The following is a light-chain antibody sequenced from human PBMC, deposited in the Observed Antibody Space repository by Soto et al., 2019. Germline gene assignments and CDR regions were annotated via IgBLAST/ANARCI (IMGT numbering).Light chain of an antibody. CDR1: QSVSSN. J-gene: IGKJ1*01. V-gene: IGKV3-15*01. CDR2: GAS. Sequence: EIVMTQSPATLSVSPGERAALSCRASQSVSSNLAWYQQKPGQAPRLLIYGASTRATGIPARFSGSGSGTEFTLTISGLQSEDFAVYYCHQYNNWSPTWTFGQGTKVEIK. CDR3: HQYNNWSPTWT.